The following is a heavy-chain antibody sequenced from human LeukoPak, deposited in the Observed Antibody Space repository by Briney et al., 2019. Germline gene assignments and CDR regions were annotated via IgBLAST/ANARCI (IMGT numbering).Heavy chain of an antibody. CDR3: ANGDGFDY. V-gene: IGHV3-7*01. Sequence: PGGSLGLSCATSGFTFSTYWMSWVRQAPGKGLEWVANIKQDGSEKYYVGSVKGRFTISRDNAKNSLYLQMNSLRAEDTAVYYCANGDGFDYWGQGTLVTVPS. CDR2: IKQDGSEK. CDR1: GFTFSTYW. D-gene: IGHD5-24*01. J-gene: IGHJ4*02.